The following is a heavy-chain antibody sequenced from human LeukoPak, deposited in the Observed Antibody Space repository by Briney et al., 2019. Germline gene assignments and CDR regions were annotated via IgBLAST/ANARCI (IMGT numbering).Heavy chain of an antibody. J-gene: IGHJ6*03. CDR1: GGTFSSYA. D-gene: IGHD2-2*01. CDR3: ARGADIVVVPAAIKGGDYYYYYMDV. CDR2: SIPIFCTA. V-gene: IGHV1-69*13. Sequence: SVKVSCKPSGGTFSSYAIRLVRQAPGHGLESMGGSIPIFCTANYAQKFQGRVTITADESTSTAYMELSSLRSEDTAVYYCARGADIVVVPAAIKGGDYYYYYMDVWGKGTTVTISS.